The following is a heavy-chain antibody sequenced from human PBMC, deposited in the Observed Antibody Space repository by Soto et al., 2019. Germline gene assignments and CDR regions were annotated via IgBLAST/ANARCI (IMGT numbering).Heavy chain of an antibody. D-gene: IGHD6-19*01. Sequence: QVQLVESGGGVVQPGRSLRLSCAASGFTFSSYAKHWVRQAPGKGLEWVGVISYDGSNKYYADSVKGRFTISRDNSKNTLYLQMNSLRTEDTAVYYCARDQQSLFFDYWGQGTLVTVSS. CDR3: ARDQQSLFFDY. V-gene: IGHV3-30-3*01. J-gene: IGHJ4*02. CDR2: ISYDGSNK. CDR1: GFTFSSYA.